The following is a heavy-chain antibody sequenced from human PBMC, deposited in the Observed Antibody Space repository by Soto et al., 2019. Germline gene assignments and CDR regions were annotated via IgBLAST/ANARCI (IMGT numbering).Heavy chain of an antibody. Sequence: SETLSLTCAVYGGSLSDYYWSWIRQSPGKGLAWIGEIHPSGSTDYNPSLKSRVTISLDTSKNQFSLKLTSVTAADTAVYFCSRGRDQYKVGNVWGHGTPLTVYS. D-gene: IGHD1-26*01. CDR3: SRGRDQYKVGNV. CDR1: GGSLSDYY. V-gene: IGHV4-34*01. CDR2: IHPSGST. J-gene: IGHJ6*02.